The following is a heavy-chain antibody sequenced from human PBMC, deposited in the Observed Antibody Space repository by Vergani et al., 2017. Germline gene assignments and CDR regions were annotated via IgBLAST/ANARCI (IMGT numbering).Heavy chain of an antibody. CDR2: ISGSGGST. CDR3: AEDRYSYGYAPFDY. J-gene: IGHJ4*02. CDR1: GFTFSSYA. D-gene: IGHD5-18*01. V-gene: IGHV3-23*01. Sequence: EVQLLESGGGLVQPGGSLRLSCAASGFTFSSYAMSWVRQAPGKGLEWVSAISGSGGSTSYADSVKGRFTISRGNSKNTPYLQMKSLRAEDTAVYYCAEDRYSYGYAPFDYWGQGTLVIVSA.